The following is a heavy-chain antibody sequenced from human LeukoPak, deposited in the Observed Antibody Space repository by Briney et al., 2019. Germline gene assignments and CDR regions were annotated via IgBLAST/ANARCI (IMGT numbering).Heavy chain of an antibody. Sequence: SETLSLTCTVSGGSISSYYWSWIRQPPGKGLEGIGYIYYSGSTTYNPSLNSRVTISLDTSKNQFSLKLSSVTAADTAVYYCARGIWQDTARTRAAFDIWGQGTMVTVSS. CDR2: IYYSGST. D-gene: IGHD5-18*01. J-gene: IGHJ3*02. V-gene: IGHV4-59*08. CDR1: GGSISSYY. CDR3: ARGIWQDTARTRAAFDI.